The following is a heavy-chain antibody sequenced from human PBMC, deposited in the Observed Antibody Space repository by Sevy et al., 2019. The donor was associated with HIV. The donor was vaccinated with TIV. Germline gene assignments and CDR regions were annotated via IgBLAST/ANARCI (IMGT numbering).Heavy chain of an antibody. D-gene: IGHD1-26*01. V-gene: IGHV1-46*01. J-gene: IGHJ6*02. CDR1: GYTFTSYY. CDR3: GRDVGPPSPGMDV. CDR2: INPSGGST. Sequence: ASVKVSCKASGYTFTSYYMHWVRQAPGQGLEWMGIINPSGGSTSYAQKFQGRVTMTRDTSTSTVYMELSSLGSEDTAVYYCGRDVGPPSPGMDVWGQGTTVTVSS.